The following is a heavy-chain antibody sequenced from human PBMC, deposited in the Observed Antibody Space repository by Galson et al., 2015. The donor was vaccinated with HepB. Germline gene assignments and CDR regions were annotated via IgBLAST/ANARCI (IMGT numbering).Heavy chain of an antibody. CDR3: AKIMGTYDYDSSGYYYGAFDY. Sequence: SLRLSCAASGFTFSTYAMSWVRQAPGKGLEWVSAISGSSGSTYYADSVKGRFTISRDNSKNTLYLQMNSLSAEDTAVYYCAKIMGTYDYDSSGYYYGAFDYWGQGTLVTVSS. CDR1: GFTFSTYA. D-gene: IGHD3-22*01. CDR2: ISGSSGST. V-gene: IGHV3-23*01. J-gene: IGHJ4*02.